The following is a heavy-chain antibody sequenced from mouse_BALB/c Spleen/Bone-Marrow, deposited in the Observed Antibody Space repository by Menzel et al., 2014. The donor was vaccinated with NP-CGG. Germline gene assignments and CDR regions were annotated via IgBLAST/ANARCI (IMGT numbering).Heavy chain of an antibody. D-gene: IGHD2-14*01. J-gene: IGHJ2*01. CDR3: ARWYEGY. CDR2: INPSNGRT. CDR1: GYTFTGYW. Sequence: QVQLQQSGAELVKPGASVKLSCKASGYTFTGYWMHWVKQRPGQGLEWIGEINPSNGRTNYNEKFKSKATLTVDKSSSTAYMQLSSLTSEDSAVYYCARWYEGYWGQGTTLTVSS. V-gene: IGHV1S81*02.